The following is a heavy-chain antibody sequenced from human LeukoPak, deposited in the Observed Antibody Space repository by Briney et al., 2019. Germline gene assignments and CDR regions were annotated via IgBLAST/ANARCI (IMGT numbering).Heavy chain of an antibody. D-gene: IGHD2-2*01. J-gene: IGHJ6*03. CDR2: IYPGYADT. V-gene: IGHV5-51*01. CDR1: GYSFTSYW. CDR3: ARTCSSTSCYGSPIVATIPRYYYYYMDV. Sequence: HLESLKISCKGSGYSFTSYWIGWVRQMPGKGLEWIGIIYPGYADTRYSPSFQGHVTISADKSIRPAYLQWSSLKASDTDMYYCARTCSSTSCYGSPIVATIPRYYYYYMDVWGKGTTVTVSS.